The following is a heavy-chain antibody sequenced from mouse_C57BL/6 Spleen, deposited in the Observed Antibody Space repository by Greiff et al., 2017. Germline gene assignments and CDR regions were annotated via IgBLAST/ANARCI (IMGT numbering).Heavy chain of an antibody. V-gene: IGHV1-55*01. CDR1: GYTFTSYW. CDR2: IYPGSGST. J-gene: IGHJ1*03. D-gene: IGHD2-1*01. Sequence: VQLQQPGAELVKPGASVKMSCKASGYTFTSYWITWVKQRPGQGLEWIGDIYPGSGSTNYNEKFKSKATLTVDTSSSTAYMQLSSLTSEDSAVYYCARPLLPWGYFDVWGTGTTVTVSS. CDR3: ARPLLPWGYFDV.